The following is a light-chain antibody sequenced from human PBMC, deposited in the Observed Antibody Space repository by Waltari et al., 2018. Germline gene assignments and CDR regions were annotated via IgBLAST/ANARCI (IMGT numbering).Light chain of an antibody. CDR3: GAWDASLNGYV. Sequence: QSVLTQPPSASGTPGQRVTISCSGSSSNIGSNVVNWYQQLPGTAPKLLIHSSNQRPSGVPDRFSGAKSGTSASRAISGLQSEDEADYHCGAWDASLNGYVFGTGTKVTVL. CDR1: SSNIGSNV. V-gene: IGLV1-44*01. J-gene: IGLJ1*01. CDR2: SSN.